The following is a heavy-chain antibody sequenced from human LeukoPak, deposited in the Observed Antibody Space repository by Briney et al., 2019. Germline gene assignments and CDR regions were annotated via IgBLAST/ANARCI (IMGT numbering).Heavy chain of an antibody. CDR1: GFTFSTYW. J-gene: IGHJ4*02. CDR2: INNDGRGT. CDR3: AREILAPGKTHEY. V-gene: IGHV3-74*01. Sequence: GGSLRLSCADSGFTFSTYWMHWVRQVPGKGLVWVSRINNDGRGTFYADSGKGRFTICREKAKNTLYMQMDSLRAEDTAMYYCAREILAPGKTHEYWGQGTLVTVSS.